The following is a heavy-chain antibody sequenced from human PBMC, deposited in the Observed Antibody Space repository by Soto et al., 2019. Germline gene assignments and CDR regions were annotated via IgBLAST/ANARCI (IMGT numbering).Heavy chain of an antibody. J-gene: IGHJ4*02. D-gene: IGHD3-22*01. CDR1: GFSLGTSGTR. Sequence: GSGPTLVNPTQTLTLTCTVSGFSLGTSGTRVSWISQPPGKALEWLARIDWDDDKFYSRSLKTRLTISKDASKNQVVLTMTNVDPVDTATYYCAHSYYDSSGYYYETFDYWGQGTLVTVSS. CDR3: AHSYYDSSGYYYETFDY. V-gene: IGHV2-70*12. CDR2: IDWDDDK.